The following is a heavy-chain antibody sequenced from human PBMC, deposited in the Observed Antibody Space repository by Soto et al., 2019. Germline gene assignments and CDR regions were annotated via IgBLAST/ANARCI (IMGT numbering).Heavy chain of an antibody. D-gene: IGHD3-9*01. J-gene: IGHJ4*02. CDR3: ASTNYDILTGDYYFDY. Sequence: QVQLVQSGAEVKKPGASVKVSCKASGYTFTSYGISWVRQAPGQGLEWMGWISAYNGNTNYAQKLQGRVTMTTDTSTSTAYMELRGLRSDDTAVYYCASTNYDILTGDYYFDYWGQGTLVTVSS. CDR1: GYTFTSYG. V-gene: IGHV1-18*01. CDR2: ISAYNGNT.